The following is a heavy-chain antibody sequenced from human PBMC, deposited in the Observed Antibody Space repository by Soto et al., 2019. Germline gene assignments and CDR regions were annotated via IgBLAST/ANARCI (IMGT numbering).Heavy chain of an antibody. CDR1: GYTFTSYD. J-gene: IGHJ4*02. V-gene: IGHV1-8*01. D-gene: IGHD3-9*01. CDR2: MNPNSGNT. Sequence: ASVKVSCKASGYTFTSYDINCVRQSTLQGLEWMGWMNPNSGNTGYAQKFQGRVTMTRNTSISTAYMELSSLRSEDTAVYYCARSKGIRYFDWLLSHWGQGTLVTVSS. CDR3: ARSKGIRYFDWLLSH.